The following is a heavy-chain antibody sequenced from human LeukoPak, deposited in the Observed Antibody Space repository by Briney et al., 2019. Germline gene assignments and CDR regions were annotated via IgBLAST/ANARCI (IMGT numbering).Heavy chain of an antibody. CDR1: GFTFSSYS. Sequence: GGSLRLSCEASGFTFSSYSMNWVRKAPGKGLEWVSYVSSSGSTIHYADSMKGRFTISRDIAKNSLYLQMNSLRPEDTALYYCASWPGAAAGFSGPYDYWGQGTLVIVSS. CDR3: ASWPGAAAGFSGPYDY. D-gene: IGHD6-13*01. V-gene: IGHV3-48*01. CDR2: VSSSGSTI. J-gene: IGHJ4*02.